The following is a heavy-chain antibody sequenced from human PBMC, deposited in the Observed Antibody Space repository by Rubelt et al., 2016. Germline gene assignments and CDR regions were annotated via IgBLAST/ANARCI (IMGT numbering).Heavy chain of an antibody. D-gene: IGHD3-10*01. V-gene: IGHV3-30*04. CDR2: ISYDGSTQ. Sequence: QVQLVESGGGVVQPGRSLRLSCAASGFTFITYAIHWVRQAPGKGLEWVAVISYDGSTQYYADSVKGRFTISRDNSKNTLYLQMNSLGAEDTAVYYCGRDFVSSILLWFGEGMDVWGQGTTVTVSS. J-gene: IGHJ6*02. CDR1: GFTFITYA. CDR3: GRDFVSSILLWFGEGMDV.